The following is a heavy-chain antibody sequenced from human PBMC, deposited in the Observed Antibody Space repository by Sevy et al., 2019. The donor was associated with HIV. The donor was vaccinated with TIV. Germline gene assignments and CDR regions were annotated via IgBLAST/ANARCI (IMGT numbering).Heavy chain of an antibody. V-gene: IGHV3-7*01. J-gene: IGHJ4*02. CDR3: ARLSCSGGSCYSAFDY. D-gene: IGHD2-15*01. CDR1: GFTFSSYW. CDR2: VNENGSVK. Sequence: LSLTCAASGFTFSSYWMTWVRQAPGKGLEWVASVNENGSVKKYLDSVKGRLTISRDNVKNSLYLQMNILSAEDTALYYCARLSCSGGSCYSAFDYWGQGTLVTVSS.